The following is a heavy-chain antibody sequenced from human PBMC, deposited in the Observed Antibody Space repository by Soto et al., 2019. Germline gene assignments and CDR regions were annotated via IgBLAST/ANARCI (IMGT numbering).Heavy chain of an antibody. V-gene: IGHV1-69*13. CDR3: ARVGPYYDSSGYWFDP. CDR2: IIPIFGTA. J-gene: IGHJ5*02. CDR1: GGPFSSYA. D-gene: IGHD3-22*01. Sequence: SGKVCFKASGGPFSSYAISLVRQAPGQGLEWMGGIIPIFGTANYAQKFQGRVTITADESTSTAYMELSSLRSEDTAVYYCARVGPYYDSSGYWFDPWGQGTMVTVSS.